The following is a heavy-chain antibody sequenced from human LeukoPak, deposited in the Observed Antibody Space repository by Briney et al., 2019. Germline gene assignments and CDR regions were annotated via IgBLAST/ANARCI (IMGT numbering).Heavy chain of an antibody. V-gene: IGHV4-61*02. CDR2: LYTSGST. J-gene: IGHJ5*01. CDR1: GGSISISSNY. D-gene: IGHD2/OR15-2a*01. Sequence: SETLSLTCTVSGGSISISSNYWSWIRQPAGKGLEWIGRLYTSGSTNYNPSLNGRVTISVDTSMNQFSLKVNSVTAADTAVYYCARERNTWFDSWGQGILVTVSS. CDR3: ARERNTWFDS.